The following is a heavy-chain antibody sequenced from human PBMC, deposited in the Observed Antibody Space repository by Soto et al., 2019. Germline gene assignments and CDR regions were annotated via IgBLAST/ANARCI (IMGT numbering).Heavy chain of an antibody. D-gene: IGHD3-9*01. Sequence: TSESLSLTCAVYGWTFSGYYWSWIRQPPGKGLEWIGEINHSGSTNYNPSLKSRVTISVDTSKNQFSLKLSSVTAADTAVYYCARLRYYAGLFTYSHYGLASCGQGTTVTVSS. V-gene: IGHV4-34*01. J-gene: IGHJ6*02. CDR3: ARLRYYAGLFTYSHYGLAS. CDR1: GWTFSGYY. CDR2: INHSGST.